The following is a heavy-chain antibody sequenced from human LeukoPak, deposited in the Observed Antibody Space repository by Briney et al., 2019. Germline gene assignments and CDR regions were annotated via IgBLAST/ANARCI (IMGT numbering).Heavy chain of an antibody. CDR1: GFIFSHYG. CDR2: ITSRSTT. V-gene: IGHV3-23*01. D-gene: IGHD7-27*01. Sequence: GGTLRLSCAASGFIFSHYGMNWVRQAPGKGLEWVSGITSRSTTYYADSVKGRFTISRDNSKNTLYLQMNSLRAEDTAVYYCAKDLTEYYMDVWGKGTTVTVSS. J-gene: IGHJ6*03. CDR3: AKDLTEYYMDV.